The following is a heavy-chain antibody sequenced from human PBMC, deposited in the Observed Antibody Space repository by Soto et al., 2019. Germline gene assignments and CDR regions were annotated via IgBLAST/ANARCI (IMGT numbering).Heavy chain of an antibody. D-gene: IGHD3-22*01. V-gene: IGHV3-7*01. Sequence: GGSLRLSCAASGFTFSSYWMSWVRQAPGKGLEWVANIKQDGSGKYYVDSVKGRFTISRDNAKNSLYLQMNSLRAEDMTVYYCAGVAFYFGSSCYFFRAFDIWGLLTMVTVSS. CDR2: IKQDGSGK. CDR3: AGVAFYFGSSCYFFRAFDI. J-gene: IGHJ3*02. CDR1: GFTFSSYW.